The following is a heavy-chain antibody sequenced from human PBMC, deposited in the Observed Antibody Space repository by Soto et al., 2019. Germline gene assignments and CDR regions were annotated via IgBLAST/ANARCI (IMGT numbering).Heavy chain of an antibody. CDR2: IKTIRDGGTT. CDR3: TSTHQSTARGVGLFDY. J-gene: IGHJ4*02. D-gene: IGHD1-26*01. V-gene: IGHV3-15*05. Sequence: EAQLVESGGGLVKPGGSLRLSCVASGFTFSNAWMTWVRQAPGKGLEWVGRIKTIRDGGTTDYAAPVKGRMTISRDDSRNTLFLQMDSLKTEDTATYFCTSTHQSTARGVGLFDYWGQGTLVAVSS. CDR1: GFTFSNAW.